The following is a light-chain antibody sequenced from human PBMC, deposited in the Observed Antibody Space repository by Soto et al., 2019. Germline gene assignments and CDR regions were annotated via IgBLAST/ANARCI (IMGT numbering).Light chain of an antibody. CDR1: QSISSY. CDR3: QQSYNTPWT. V-gene: IGKV1-39*01. CDR2: AAS. J-gene: IGKJ1*01. Sequence: DIQMTQSPCCLSASVGDRVTVTCRASQSISSYLHWYQQKPGTAPKLLIYAASSLQSGVPTRFSGSGSGTDFTLTISSLQPEDFATYYCQQSYNTPWTFGQGTKVDIK.